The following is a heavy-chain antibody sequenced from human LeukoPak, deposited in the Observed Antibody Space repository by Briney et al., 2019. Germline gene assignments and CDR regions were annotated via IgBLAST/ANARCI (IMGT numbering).Heavy chain of an antibody. J-gene: IGHJ4*02. D-gene: IGHD1-20*01. V-gene: IGHV3-43*02. CDR1: GFTFDDYA. CDR2: ISGDGGST. CDR3: AKPFDGNWNDVPFDY. Sequence: PGGSLRLSCAASGFTFDDYAMHWVSQAPGKGLEWVSLISGDGGSTYYADSVKGRFTISRDNSKNSLYLQMNSLRTEDTALYYCAKPFDGNWNDVPFDYWGQGTLVTVSS.